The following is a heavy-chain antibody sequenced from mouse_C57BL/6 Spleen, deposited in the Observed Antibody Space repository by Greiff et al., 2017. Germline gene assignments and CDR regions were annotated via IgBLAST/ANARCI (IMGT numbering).Heavy chain of an antibody. CDR3: ARRRDFYYYAMDY. V-gene: IGHV8-12*01. D-gene: IGHD3-3*01. Sequence: QVTLKESGPGILQSSQTLSLTCSFSGFSLSTSGMGVSWIRQPSGKGLEWLAHIYWDDDKRYNPSLKSRLTISKDTSRNQVFLKITSVDTADTATYYCARRRDFYYYAMDYWGQGTSVTVSS. CDR2: IYWDDDK. J-gene: IGHJ4*01. CDR1: GFSLSTSGMG.